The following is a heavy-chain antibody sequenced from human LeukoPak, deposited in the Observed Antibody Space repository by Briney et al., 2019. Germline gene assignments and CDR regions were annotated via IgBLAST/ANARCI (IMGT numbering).Heavy chain of an antibody. D-gene: IGHD6-13*01. V-gene: IGHV3-30*03. J-gene: IGHJ5*02. CDR1: GFTFSSYG. Sequence: GGSLRLSCAASGFTFSSYGMHWVRQAPGKGLEWVAVISYDGSNKYYADSVKGRFTISRDNSKNTLYLQMNSLRAEDTAVYYCAGYSSSWGYNWFDPWGQGTLVTVSS. CDR2: ISYDGSNK. CDR3: AGYSSSWGYNWFDP.